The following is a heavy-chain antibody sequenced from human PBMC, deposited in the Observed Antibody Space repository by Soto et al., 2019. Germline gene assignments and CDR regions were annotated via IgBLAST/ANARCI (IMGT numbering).Heavy chain of an antibody. V-gene: IGHV4-31*03. CDR3: ARAVPAAYYYYGMDV. CDR2: IYYSGST. CDR1: GGSISSGGYY. J-gene: IGHJ6*02. D-gene: IGHD2-2*01. Sequence: QVQLQESGPGLVKPSQTLSLTYTVSGGSISSGGYYWSWIRQHPGKGLEWIGYIYYSGSTYYNPSLKSRVTISVDTSKNQFSLKLSSVTAADTAVYYCARAVPAAYYYYGMDVWGQGTTVTVSS.